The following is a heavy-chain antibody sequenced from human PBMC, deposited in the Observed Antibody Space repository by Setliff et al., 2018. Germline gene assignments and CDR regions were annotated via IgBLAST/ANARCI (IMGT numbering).Heavy chain of an antibody. V-gene: IGHV1-3*01. J-gene: IGHJ4*02. CDR1: GYIFTCYA. CDR2: INAGNGNT. Sequence: ASVKVSCKASGYIFTCYAIHWVRQAPGQRLEWMGWINAGNGNTKYSQKFQGRVTITRDTSASTAYMELSSLTSEDTAVYYCARRPYDSSGYFNYWGQGTLVTVSS. CDR3: ARRPYDSSGYFNY. D-gene: IGHD3-22*01.